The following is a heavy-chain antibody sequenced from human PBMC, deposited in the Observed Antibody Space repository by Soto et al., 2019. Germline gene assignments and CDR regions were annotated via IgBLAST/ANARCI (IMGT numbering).Heavy chain of an antibody. J-gene: IGHJ4*02. V-gene: IGHV3-23*04. Sequence: EVQLVDSGGGLVQPGGSLRLSCAASGFIFSNYVMSWVRQAPGKGLEWVSSISDSGGTSYYADSVKGRFTSSRDNSKTTLYLQMNSLRAEDTAIYYCAKRPRALLTFDYWGQGTLVTVSS. CDR2: ISDSGGTS. CDR1: GFIFSNYV. D-gene: IGHD1-26*01. CDR3: AKRPRALLTFDY.